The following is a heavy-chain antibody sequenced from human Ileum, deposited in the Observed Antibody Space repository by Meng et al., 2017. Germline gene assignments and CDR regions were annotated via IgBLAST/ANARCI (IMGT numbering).Heavy chain of an antibody. CDR2: ISGSAGST. J-gene: IGHJ4*02. CDR1: GFTFSTYA. Sequence: GGSLRLSCAASGFTFSTYAMSWVRQAPGKGLEWVSGISGSAGSTYYADSVKGRFTISRDNSKDTLFLQMNGLRAEDTAVYYCVRGYSGIYYAYWGQGNLVTVSS. CDR3: VRGYSGIYYAY. D-gene: IGHD1-26*01. V-gene: IGHV3-23*01.